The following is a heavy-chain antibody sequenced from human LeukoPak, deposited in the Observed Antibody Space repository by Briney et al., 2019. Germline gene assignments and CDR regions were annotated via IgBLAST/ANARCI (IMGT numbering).Heavy chain of an antibody. J-gene: IGHJ4*02. V-gene: IGHV3-20*04. CDR2: INWNGGST. Sequence: PGGSLRLSCAASGSTFSGYWMTWVRQAPGKGLEWVSGINWNGGSTGYADSVKGRFTISRDNAKNSLYLQMNSLRAEDTALYYCAIQFGVVIPYYFDYWGQGTLVTVSS. CDR3: AIQFGVVIPYYFDY. CDR1: GSTFSGYW. D-gene: IGHD3-3*01.